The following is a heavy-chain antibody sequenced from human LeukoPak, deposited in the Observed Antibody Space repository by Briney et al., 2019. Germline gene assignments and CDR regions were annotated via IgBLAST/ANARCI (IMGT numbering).Heavy chain of an antibody. J-gene: IGHJ5*02. D-gene: IGHD6-19*01. Sequence: GGSLRLSCAASGFTFSSYWMNWVRQAPGKGLEWVANIKQDGSEEYYVDSVKGRFTISRDNSKNTLYLQMNSLRAEDTAVYYCAKDSSGDWFDPWGQGTLVTVSS. V-gene: IGHV3-7*03. CDR2: IKQDGSEE. CDR1: GFTFSSYW. CDR3: AKDSSGDWFDP.